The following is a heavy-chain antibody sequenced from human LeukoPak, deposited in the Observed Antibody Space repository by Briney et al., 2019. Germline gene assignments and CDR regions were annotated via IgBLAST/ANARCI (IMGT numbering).Heavy chain of an antibody. CDR2: ISSGSSYI. J-gene: IGHJ4*02. V-gene: IGHV3-21*01. D-gene: IGHD5-12*01. CDR3: ARGSGYDAPMPKLSDS. CDR1: GFTFSSSS. Sequence: GGSLRLSCAASGFTFSSSSMNWVRQAPGKGLEWVSSISSGSSYIYYADSVKGRFTISRDNAKNSLFLQTNSLRAEDTAVYYCARGSGYDAPMPKLSDSWGQGTLVTVSS.